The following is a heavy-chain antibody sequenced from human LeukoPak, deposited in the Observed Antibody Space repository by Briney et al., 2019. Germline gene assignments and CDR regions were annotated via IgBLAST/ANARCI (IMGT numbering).Heavy chain of an antibody. CDR2: INSDGSTT. CDR3: ARETTIAAAVGY. Sequence: GGSLRLSCAASGFTFSSYWMHWVRQAPGKGLVWVSRINSDGSTTSYADSVKGRFTISRDNSKNTLYLQMNSLRAEDTAVHYCARETTIAAAVGYWGQGTLVTVSS. CDR1: GFTFSSYW. V-gene: IGHV3-74*01. D-gene: IGHD6-13*01. J-gene: IGHJ4*02.